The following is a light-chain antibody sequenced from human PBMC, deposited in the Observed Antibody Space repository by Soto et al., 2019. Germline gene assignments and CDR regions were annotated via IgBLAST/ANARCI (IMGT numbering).Light chain of an antibody. J-gene: IGKJ2*01. Sequence: DIPMTRFPSSLSAAVGDRVTITCQASQDVTNYLNWYQQKPGKAPKLLIYDASTLERGVPLRFSGSGFGTHFTFTINSLQPEDVATYFCQHYDSLPLTFGQGTKLEIK. CDR1: QDVTNY. CDR3: QHYDSLPLT. CDR2: DAS. V-gene: IGKV1-33*01.